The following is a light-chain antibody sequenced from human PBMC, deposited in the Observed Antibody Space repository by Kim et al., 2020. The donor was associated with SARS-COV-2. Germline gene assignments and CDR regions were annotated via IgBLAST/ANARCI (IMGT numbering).Light chain of an antibody. CDR3: QAWDSITPWV. J-gene: IGLJ3*02. CDR2: QDS. V-gene: IGLV3-1*01. Sequence: SYELTQPPSVSVSPRQTATITCSGDKLGDKFACWYQQKPGQSPVLVIYQDSKRPSGIPERFSGSNSGNTATLTISGTQAMDEADYYCQAWDSITPWVFGGGTQLTVL. CDR1: KLGDKF.